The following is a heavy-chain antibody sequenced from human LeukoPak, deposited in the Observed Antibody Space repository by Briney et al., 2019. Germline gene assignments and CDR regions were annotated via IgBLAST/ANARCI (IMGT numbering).Heavy chain of an antibody. CDR3: ARSEKAYCGGVCDNYHMDV. CDR2: ISAYNGNT. V-gene: IGHV1-18*01. Sequence: GASVKVSCKASGYTFTGYGISWVRQAPGQGLEWMGWISAYNGNTNYAQKFQGRVTMTTDTSTSTAYMELSSLRSDDTAVYYCARSEKAYCGGVCDNYHMDVWGKGTTVTVSS. D-gene: IGHD2-21*02. CDR1: GYTFTGYG. J-gene: IGHJ6*03.